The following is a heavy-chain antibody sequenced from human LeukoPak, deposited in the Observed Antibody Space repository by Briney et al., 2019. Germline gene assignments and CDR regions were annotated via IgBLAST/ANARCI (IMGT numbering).Heavy chain of an antibody. CDR3: ARLGLEVGGPNWFDP. CDR2: IKRDGSQK. J-gene: IGHJ5*02. V-gene: IGHV3-7*01. CDR1: GFTFSSYS. D-gene: IGHD1-1*01. Sequence: GGSLRLSCAASGFTFSSYSMNWVRQAPGKGLEWVAHIKRDGSQKYYLDSVKGRFTISRDNAKNSLYLQMNSLRVEDTAVYYCARLGLEVGGPNWFDPWGQGTLVTVSS.